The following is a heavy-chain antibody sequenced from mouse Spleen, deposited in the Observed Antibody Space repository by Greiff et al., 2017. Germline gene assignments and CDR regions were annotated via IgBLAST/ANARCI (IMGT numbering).Heavy chain of an antibody. J-gene: IGHJ4*01. CDR1: GYTFTSYW. CDR3: ARGGRQLGLRYAMDY. Sequence: QVQLQQPGAELVKPGASVKLSCKASGYTFTSYWMQWVKQRPGQGLEWIGKIDPSDSYTNYNQKFKGKATLTVDTSSSTTYMQLSSLTSEDSAVYYCARGGRQLGLRYAMDYWGQGTSVTVSS. D-gene: IGHD3-2*01. V-gene: IGHV1-50*01. CDR2: IDPSDSYT.